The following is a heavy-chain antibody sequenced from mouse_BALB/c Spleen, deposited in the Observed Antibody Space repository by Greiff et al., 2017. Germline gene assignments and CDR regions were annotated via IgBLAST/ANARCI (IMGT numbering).Heavy chain of an antibody. D-gene: IGHD1-1*01. V-gene: IGHV5-17*02. CDR3: ARCYGSSYYYAMDY. Sequence: DVKLVESGGGLVQPGGSRKLSCAASGFTFSSFGMHWVRQAPEKGLEWVAYISSGSSTIYYADTVKGRFTISRDNPKNTLFLQMTSLRSEDTAMYYCARCYGSSYYYAMDYWGQGTSVTVSS. CDR1: GFTFSSFG. CDR2: ISSGSSTI. J-gene: IGHJ4*01.